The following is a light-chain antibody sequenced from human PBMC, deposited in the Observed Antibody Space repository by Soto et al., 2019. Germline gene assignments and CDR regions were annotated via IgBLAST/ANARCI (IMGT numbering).Light chain of an antibody. CDR1: QSINNY. J-gene: IGKJ1*01. CDR2: TAS. Sequence: DIQMTQSPSSLSASVGDRVTITCRASQSINNYLNWYQQKPGEVPKLLIFTASTLQSGVPSRFSGSGSGTDFTLAISNLQHEDFATYYCQQTYSTSWTFGQGTKVEIK. V-gene: IGKV1-39*01. CDR3: QQTYSTSWT.